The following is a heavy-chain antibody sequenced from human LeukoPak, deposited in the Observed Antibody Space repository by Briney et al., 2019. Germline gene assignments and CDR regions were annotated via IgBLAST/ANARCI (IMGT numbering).Heavy chain of an antibody. V-gene: IGHV3-74*01. J-gene: IGHJ4*02. CDR3: ARAIAVAGTDS. CDR1: GFTFSSYW. D-gene: IGHD6-19*01. Sequence: GGSLRLSCAASGFTFSSYWMHWVRQAPGKGPVWLARINSDGYSISCADSVKGRFTISRDNAENTLYLQMNTLRAEDTAMYYCARAIAVAGTDSWGQGTLVTVSS. CDR2: INSDGYSI.